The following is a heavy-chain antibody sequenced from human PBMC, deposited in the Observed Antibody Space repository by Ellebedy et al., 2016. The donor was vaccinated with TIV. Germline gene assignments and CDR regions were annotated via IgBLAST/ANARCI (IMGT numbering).Heavy chain of an antibody. Sequence: ASVKVSCKASGYTFTSYAMHWVRQAPGQRLEWMGWINAGNGNTKYSQKFQGRVTITRDTSASTAYMELSSLRSEDTAVYYCARSGLAVAGTFLFDYWGQGTLVTVSS. J-gene: IGHJ4*02. CDR2: INAGNGNT. CDR3: ARSGLAVAGTFLFDY. CDR1: GYTFTSYA. D-gene: IGHD6-19*01. V-gene: IGHV1-3*01.